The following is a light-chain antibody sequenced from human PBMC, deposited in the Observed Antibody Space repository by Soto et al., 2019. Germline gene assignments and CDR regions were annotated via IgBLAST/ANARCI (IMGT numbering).Light chain of an antibody. Sequence: QSVLTQPPSVSGAPGQRVAISCIGATYDVHWYQQLPGAAPKLLIYSNSNRPSGVPHRFSASKSGTSASLAITGLQAEDEADYYCQSYHNSLSWLFGGGTNLTGL. CDR1: GATYD. V-gene: IGLV1-40*01. CDR3: QSYHNSLSWL. CDR2: SNS. J-gene: IGLJ3*02.